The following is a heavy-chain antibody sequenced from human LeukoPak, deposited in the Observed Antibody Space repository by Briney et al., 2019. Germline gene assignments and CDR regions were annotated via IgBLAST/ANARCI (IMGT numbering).Heavy chain of an antibody. Sequence: SETLSLTCTISGDSINSGGYYWSWIRLHPGKGLEWIGYIYYSGSIYFNPSLRCRVIISIDTSKNQFSLKLSSVTAPDTAVYYCARSPTDRYYDGSGYFDFWGQGALVTVSS. CDR2: IYYSGSI. D-gene: IGHD3-22*01. CDR1: GDSINSGGYY. V-gene: IGHV4-31*03. J-gene: IGHJ4*02. CDR3: ARSPTDRYYDGSGYFDF.